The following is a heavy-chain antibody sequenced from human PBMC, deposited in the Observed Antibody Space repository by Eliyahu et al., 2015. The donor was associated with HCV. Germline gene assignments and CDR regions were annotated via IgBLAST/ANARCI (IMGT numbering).Heavy chain of an antibody. J-gene: IGHJ3*02. CDR2: IMSYNGKT. V-gene: IGHV1-18*01. Sequence: QLVQSGAEMEKPGASVKVSCKALGYTFXSYGITWVRQAPGQGLEWMGWIMSYNGKTNYAQNLQGRVTLTADTSTSTVYLELRSLRSDDTAVYYCASDHYGSGNYGDDSLEIWGQGTMVTVSS. CDR1: GYTFXSYG. CDR3: ASDHYGSGNYGDDSLEI. D-gene: IGHD3-10*01.